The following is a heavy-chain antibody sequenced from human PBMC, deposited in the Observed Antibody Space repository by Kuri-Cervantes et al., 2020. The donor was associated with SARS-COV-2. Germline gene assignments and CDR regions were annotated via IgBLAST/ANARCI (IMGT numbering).Heavy chain of an antibody. Sequence: GESLKISCAASGITVNSNYMSWVRQAPGKGLEWVSIIYTGGDTYYADSVKGRFTIARDISKNTLYLQLNSLKNEGTAVYYCARVTVTMIVGGYWFDLWGQGTLVTVSS. CDR1: GITVNSNY. J-gene: IGHJ5*02. CDR3: ARVTVTMIVGGYWFDL. D-gene: IGHD3-22*01. CDR2: IYTGGDT. V-gene: IGHV3-53*01.